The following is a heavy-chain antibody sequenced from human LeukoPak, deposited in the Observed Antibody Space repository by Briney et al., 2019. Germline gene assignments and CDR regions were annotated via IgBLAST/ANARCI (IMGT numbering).Heavy chain of an antibody. CDR1: GFIFSTYW. J-gene: IGHJ4*02. Sequence: GSLRLSCSASGFIFSTYWMHWVRQAPGKGLEWVARIRNDGSNTVYADSVKGRFSISRDNAGNTLYLRMNTLRADDTAVYYCTRTYYYDSRDYFDYWGQGALVTVS. D-gene: IGHD3-22*01. V-gene: IGHV3-74*03. CDR3: TRTYYYDSRDYFDY. CDR2: IRNDGSNT.